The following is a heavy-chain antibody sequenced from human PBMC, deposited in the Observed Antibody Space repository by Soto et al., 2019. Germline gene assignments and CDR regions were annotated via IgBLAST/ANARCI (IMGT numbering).Heavy chain of an antibody. CDR1: GFTIDDYG. Sequence: AGGSLRLSCAASGFTIDDYGMSWVRQAPGKXXXXVSGINWNGGSTGYADSVKGRFTISRDNAKNSLYLQMNSLRAEDTALYYCARGHGTYYYDSSGYRDAFDIWGQGTMVTVSS. J-gene: IGHJ3*02. CDR2: INWNGGST. CDR3: ARGHGTYYYDSSGYRDAFDI. D-gene: IGHD3-22*01. V-gene: IGHV3-20*04.